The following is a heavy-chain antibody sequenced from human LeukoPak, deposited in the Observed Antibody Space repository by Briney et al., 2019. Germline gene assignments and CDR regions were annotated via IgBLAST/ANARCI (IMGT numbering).Heavy chain of an antibody. J-gene: IGHJ4*02. CDR2: ISSSSSTI. CDR1: GFTFSSYS. Sequence: GSLRLSCAASGFTFSSYSMNWVRQAPGKGLEWVSYISSSSSTIYYADSVKGRFTISRDNAKNSLYLQMNSLRDEDTAVYYCARDWLIDSSGYQYFDYWGQGTLVTVSS. D-gene: IGHD3-22*01. CDR3: ARDWLIDSSGYQYFDY. V-gene: IGHV3-48*02.